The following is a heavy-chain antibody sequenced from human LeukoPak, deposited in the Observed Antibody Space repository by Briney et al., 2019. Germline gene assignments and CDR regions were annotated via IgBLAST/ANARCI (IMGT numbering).Heavy chain of an antibody. J-gene: IGHJ4*02. CDR2: IYSGGST. CDR3: ARDRSLTPNYYDSRGGVN. Sequence: GGSLRLSCAASGFTVSSNYRSWVRQAPGKGLEWVSVIYSGGSTYYADSVKGRFTISRDNSKNTLYLQMNSLRAEDTAVYYCARDRSLTPNYYDSRGGVNWGQGTLVTVSS. CDR1: GFTVSSNY. D-gene: IGHD3-22*01. V-gene: IGHV3-53*01.